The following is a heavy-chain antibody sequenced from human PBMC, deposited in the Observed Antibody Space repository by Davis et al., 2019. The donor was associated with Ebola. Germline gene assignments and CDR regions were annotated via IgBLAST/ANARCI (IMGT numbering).Heavy chain of an antibody. Sequence: GESLKISCAASGFTFSTYWMSWVRQAPGKGLEWVANMKQDGSEKYYVDSVKGRFTISRDNAKNSLFLQMNSLRADDTAVYYCARDPLIIGDATTDSWGQGTLVTVSS. V-gene: IGHV3-7*01. D-gene: IGHD2/OR15-2a*01. J-gene: IGHJ5*01. CDR1: GFTFSTYW. CDR2: MKQDGSEK. CDR3: ARDPLIIGDATTDS.